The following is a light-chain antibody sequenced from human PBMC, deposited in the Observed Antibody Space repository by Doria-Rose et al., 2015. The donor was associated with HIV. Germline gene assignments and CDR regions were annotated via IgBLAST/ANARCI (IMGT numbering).Light chain of an antibody. CDR2: WAS. CDR3: QQYYDTPS. CDR1: QSLLYTSKNY. V-gene: IGKV4-1*01. J-gene: IGKJ3*01. Sequence: TQSPESLGMSLGEMATLNCKSNQSLLYTSKNYLALYQQKPGQPPKLLIYWASTRPSGVTARFSGSGSATDFNLAISSLEAEDVAVYYCQQYYDTPSFGPGTTVEIK.